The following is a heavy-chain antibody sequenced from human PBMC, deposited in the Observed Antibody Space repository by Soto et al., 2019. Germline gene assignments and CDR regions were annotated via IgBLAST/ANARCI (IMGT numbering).Heavy chain of an antibody. Sequence: QVQLVQSGTEVKKPGSSVKVSCKASGGTFSRHAVNWVRQAPGQGLEWMGAILPIVDATNDEQKFQDRVTITADDSTGTVYMELRSLRSEDTAVYFCACAPPNDVGDHDAFDIWGQGRLVIVSS. CDR2: ILPIVDAT. J-gene: IGHJ3*02. CDR3: ACAPPNDVGDHDAFDI. CDR1: GGTFSRHA. D-gene: IGHD4-17*01. V-gene: IGHV1-69*12.